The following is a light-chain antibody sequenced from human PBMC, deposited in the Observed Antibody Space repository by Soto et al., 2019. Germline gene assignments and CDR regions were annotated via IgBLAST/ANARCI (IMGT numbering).Light chain of an antibody. CDR1: QSVFSS. J-gene: IGKJ4*02. CDR2: GAA. Sequence: EIVMTQSPATLSASPGERVTLSCRASQSVFSSLAWYQQKPGQAPRLLIYGAATRATGIPARFSGSGSGTDFTLTISSLQSEGFAVYLCQQYHTWPVLGRGTRVEIK. CDR3: QQYHTWPV. V-gene: IGKV3-15*01.